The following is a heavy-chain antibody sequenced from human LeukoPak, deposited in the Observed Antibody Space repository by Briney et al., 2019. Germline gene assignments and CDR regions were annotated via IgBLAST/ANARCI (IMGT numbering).Heavy chain of an antibody. J-gene: IGHJ4*02. Sequence: SETLSLTCTVSGGSMRSYFWSWIRQPPGKGLEWIAYMYYSGQTDYNPSLQSRVTISVDTSKNQFSLNLRSVTASDTAVYYCARREGSSGRRFDYWGQGTLVSVPS. D-gene: IGHD6-19*01. V-gene: IGHV4-59*08. CDR3: ARREGSSGRRFDY. CDR1: GGSMRSYF. CDR2: MYYSGQT.